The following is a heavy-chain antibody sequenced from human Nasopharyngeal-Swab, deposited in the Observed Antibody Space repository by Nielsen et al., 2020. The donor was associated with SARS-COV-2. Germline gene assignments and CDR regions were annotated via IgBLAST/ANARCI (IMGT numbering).Heavy chain of an antibody. CDR1: GFTFSSYS. CDR2: ISSSSSYI. V-gene: IGHV3-21*01. CDR3: ARDHVLPDAFDI. J-gene: IGHJ3*02. Sequence: GESLKISCAASGFTFSSYSMNWVRQAPGKGLEWVSSISSSSSYIYYADSVKGRFTISRDNAKNSLYLQMNSPRAEDTAVYYCARDHVLPDAFDIWGQGTMVTVS. D-gene: IGHD3-10*01.